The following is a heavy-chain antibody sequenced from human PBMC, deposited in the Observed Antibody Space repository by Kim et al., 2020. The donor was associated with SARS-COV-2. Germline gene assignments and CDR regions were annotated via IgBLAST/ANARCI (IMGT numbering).Heavy chain of an antibody. D-gene: IGHD3-10*01. CDR1: GFTFSSYG. CDR3: AKPLGVRGVISGSFFDY. V-gene: IGHV3-30*18. J-gene: IGHJ4*02. CDR2: ISYDGSNK. Sequence: GGSLRLSCAASGFTFSSYGMHWVRQAPGKGLEWVAVISYDGSNKYYADSVKGRFTISRDNSKNTLYLQMNSLRAEDTAVYYCAKPLGVRGVISGSFFDYWGQGTLVTVSS.